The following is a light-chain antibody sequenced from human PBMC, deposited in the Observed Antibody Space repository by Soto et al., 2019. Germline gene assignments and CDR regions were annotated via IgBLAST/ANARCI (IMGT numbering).Light chain of an antibody. V-gene: IGKV1-5*01. J-gene: IGKJ2*01. Sequence: DIQMTQSPSTLSASVGDRVTITCRASQSINSWLAWYQQKPGQAPKLLIYDASSLESGVPSRFSGSESATEFTLTISSLQPGDFATYYCQQYNYYPYTFGQGTKLEIK. CDR3: QQYNYYPYT. CDR2: DAS. CDR1: QSINSW.